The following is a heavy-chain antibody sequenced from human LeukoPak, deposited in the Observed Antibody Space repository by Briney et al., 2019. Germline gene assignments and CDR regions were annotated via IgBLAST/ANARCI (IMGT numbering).Heavy chain of an antibody. J-gene: IGHJ4*02. D-gene: IGHD3-22*01. V-gene: IGHV1-18*01. Sequence: ASVKVSCKASGYTFTSYGISWVRQAPGQGLEWMGWISAYNGNTNYARKLQGRVTMTTGTSTNTAYMELRSLRSDDTAVYYCAREWHSGYADYWGQGTLVTVSS. CDR3: AREWHSGYADY. CDR2: ISAYNGNT. CDR1: GYTFTSYG.